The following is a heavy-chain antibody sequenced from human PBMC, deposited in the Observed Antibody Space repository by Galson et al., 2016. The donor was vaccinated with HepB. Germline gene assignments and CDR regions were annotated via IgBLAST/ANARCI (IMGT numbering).Heavy chain of an antibody. Sequence: SLRLSCAGSGFSFNGYAMNWVRQAPGTGLEWVSGISRSGDVPYYADSVKGRFRISRDNARSTVYLEMNSLRVDDSAVYYCAKVQGGYSVFWGQGMLVTVSS. V-gene: IGHV3-23*01. J-gene: IGHJ4*02. CDR1: GFSFNGYA. CDR2: ISRSGDVP. D-gene: IGHD5/OR15-5a*01. CDR3: AKVQGGYSVF.